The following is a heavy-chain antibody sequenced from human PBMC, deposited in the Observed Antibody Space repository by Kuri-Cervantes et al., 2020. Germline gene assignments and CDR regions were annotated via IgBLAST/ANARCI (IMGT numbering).Heavy chain of an antibody. Sequence: GGSLRLSCAASGFTFSNSAMHWVRQAAAKGLEWVANIKQDGSAKYYVDSVKGRFTISRDNAKNSLFLQMNSLRAEDTAVYYCARLSSGVDYWGQGTLVTVSS. D-gene: IGHD6-19*01. CDR2: IKQDGSAK. CDR3: ARLSSGVDY. CDR1: GFTFSNSA. J-gene: IGHJ4*02. V-gene: IGHV3-7*01.